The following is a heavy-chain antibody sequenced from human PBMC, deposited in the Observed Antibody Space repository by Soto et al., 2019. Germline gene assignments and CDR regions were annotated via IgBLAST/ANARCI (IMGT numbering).Heavy chain of an antibody. J-gene: IGHJ4*02. V-gene: IGHV3-23*01. D-gene: IGHD3-3*01. CDR1: GFTFSTYA. Sequence: VQLLESGGGLVQPGGSLRLSCAASGFTFSTYAMTWVRQAPGKGLEWVSTIDGSGGSTYYADSVKGRFTVSRDNSQNTLYLQMNSLRGEDTALYFCAKDGVVRGWYFDYWGQGTLVTVSS. CDR3: AKDGVVRGWYFDY. CDR2: IDGSGGST.